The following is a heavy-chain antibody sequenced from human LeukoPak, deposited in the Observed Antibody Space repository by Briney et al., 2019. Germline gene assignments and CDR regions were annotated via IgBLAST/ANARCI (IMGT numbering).Heavy chain of an antibody. Sequence: GESLKISCQGSGYSFTSYWIGWVRQMPGKGLEWMGIIYPGDSDTRYSPSFQGQVTISADKSISTAYLQWSSLKASDTAMYYCARHPVVVVAATGTDAFDIWGQGTMVTVSS. CDR2: IYPGDSDT. J-gene: IGHJ3*02. CDR3: ARHPVVVVAATGTDAFDI. D-gene: IGHD2-15*01. V-gene: IGHV5-51*01. CDR1: GYSFTSYW.